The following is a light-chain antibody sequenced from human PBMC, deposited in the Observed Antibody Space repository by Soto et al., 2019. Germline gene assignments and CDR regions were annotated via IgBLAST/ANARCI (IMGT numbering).Light chain of an antibody. CDR1: SSDVGDYNY. V-gene: IGLV2-8*01. Sequence: QSALTQPPSASGSPGQSVTISCTGTSSDVGDYNYVSWYQQHPGKAPKLMIYEVSKRPSGVPDRFSGSKSGNTASLTVSGLPAEDAADYDCSSYAGSNNFVFGGGTKVTVL. CDR3: SSYAGSNNFV. CDR2: EVS. J-gene: IGLJ2*01.